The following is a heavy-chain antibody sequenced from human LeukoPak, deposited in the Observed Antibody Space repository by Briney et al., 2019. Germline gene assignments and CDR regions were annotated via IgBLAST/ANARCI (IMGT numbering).Heavy chain of an antibody. J-gene: IGHJ4*02. CDR2: IYYSGST. CDR1: GGSVSSGSYY. Sequence: SETLSLTCTVSGGSVSSGSYYWSWIRQPPGKGLEWIGYIYYSGSTNYNPSLKSRVTISVDTSKNQFSLKLSSVTAADTAVYYCARAHIAARPSKGFGRPHRKVPDYFDYWGQGTLVTVSS. D-gene: IGHD6-6*01. V-gene: IGHV4-61*01. CDR3: ARAHIAARPSKGFGRPHRKVPDYFDY.